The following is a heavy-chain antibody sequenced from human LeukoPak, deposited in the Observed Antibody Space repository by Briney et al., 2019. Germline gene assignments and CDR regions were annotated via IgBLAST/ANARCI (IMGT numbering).Heavy chain of an antibody. Sequence: PGGSLRLSCAASGFTFSDYTMQWVRQAPGKGLEWVALLPPDGSYQCYADSLKGRFTISRDNFKNALYLQMNSLRLEDAAVYYCARGLHDRSWYGAHWGQGTLLSVSS. CDR3: ARGLHDRSWYGAH. V-gene: IGHV3-30*04. CDR2: LPPDGSYQ. CDR1: GFTFSDYT. D-gene: IGHD6-13*01. J-gene: IGHJ4*02.